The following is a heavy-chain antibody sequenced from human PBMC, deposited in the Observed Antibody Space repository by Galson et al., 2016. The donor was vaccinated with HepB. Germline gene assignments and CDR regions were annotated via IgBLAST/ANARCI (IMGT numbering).Heavy chain of an antibody. CDR1: GYTFTSYG. D-gene: IGHD5-24*01. J-gene: IGHJ4*02. CDR3: ARDRRDVKTIRYLDY. V-gene: IGHV1-18*04. CDR2: ISGYNGYT. Sequence: SVKVSCKASGYTFTSYGISWVRQAPGQGLEWMGWISGYNGYTNYEQKLQGRVTMTTDTSTSTAYMELRSLRSDDTAVYHCARDRRDVKTIRYLDYWGQGTLVTVSS.